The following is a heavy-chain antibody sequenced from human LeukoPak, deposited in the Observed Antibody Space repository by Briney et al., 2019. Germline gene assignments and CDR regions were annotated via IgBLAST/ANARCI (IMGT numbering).Heavy chain of an antibody. CDR2: ISGSGGST. D-gene: IGHD6-13*01. Sequence: GGSLRLSCAASGFTFSSYAMSWVRQAPGKGLEWVSAISGSGGSTYYADSVRGRFTISRDNSKNTLYLQMNSLRAEDTAVYYCAKDRQGSSPYYGMDVWGQGTTVTVSS. CDR1: GFTFSSYA. V-gene: IGHV3-23*01. CDR3: AKDRQGSSPYYGMDV. J-gene: IGHJ6*02.